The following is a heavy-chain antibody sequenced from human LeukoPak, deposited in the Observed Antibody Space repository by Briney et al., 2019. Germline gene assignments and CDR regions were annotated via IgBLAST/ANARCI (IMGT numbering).Heavy chain of an antibody. D-gene: IGHD6-6*01. CDR2: IIPIFGTA. V-gene: IGHV1-69*05. Sequence: ASVNLSCKASGGTFSGYAISWVRQAPGQGLEWMGGIIPIFGTANNAQHFQGRVTITTDESTSTAYMELSSLTSEAPAVYYCASGGKSIAARTTSYNWFDPWGQGTLVTVSS. J-gene: IGHJ5*02. CDR1: GGTFSGYA. CDR3: ASGGKSIAARTTSYNWFDP.